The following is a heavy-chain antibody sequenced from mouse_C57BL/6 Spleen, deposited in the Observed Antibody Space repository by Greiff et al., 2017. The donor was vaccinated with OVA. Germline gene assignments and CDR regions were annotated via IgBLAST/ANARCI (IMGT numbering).Heavy chain of an antibody. CDR2: IYPGSGNT. V-gene: IGHV1-66*01. CDR3: AISNWDRGYFDY. D-gene: IGHD4-1*01. J-gene: IGHJ2*01. CDR1: GYSFTSYY. Sequence: VQLQESGPELVKPGASVKISCKASGYSFTSYYIHWVKQRPGQGLEWIGWIYPGSGNTKYNEKFKGKATLTADTSSSTAYMQLSSLTSEDSAVYYCAISNWDRGYFDYWGQGTTLTVSS.